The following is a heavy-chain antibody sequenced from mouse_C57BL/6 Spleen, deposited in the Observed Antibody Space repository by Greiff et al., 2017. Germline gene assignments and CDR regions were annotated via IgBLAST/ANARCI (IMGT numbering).Heavy chain of an antibody. CDR1: GYTFTSYW. CDR3: TRYGYH. D-gene: IGHD2-2*01. V-gene: IGHV1-5*01. Sequence: VQLQQSGTVLARPGASVKMSCKTSGYTFTSYWMHWVKQRPGQGLEWIGAIYPGNSDTSYNQKFKGKAKLTAVTSASTAYMELSSLTNEDSAVYYGTRYGYHWGQGTLVTVSA. J-gene: IGHJ3*01. CDR2: IYPGNSDT.